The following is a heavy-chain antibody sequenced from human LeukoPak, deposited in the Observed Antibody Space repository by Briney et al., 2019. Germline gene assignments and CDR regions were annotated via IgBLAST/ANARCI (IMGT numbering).Heavy chain of an antibody. D-gene: IGHD3-10*01. Sequence: GESLKISCKGSGYSFTNYWIGWVRQMPGKGLEWMGIIYPGNSDTRYSPSFQGQVTISADKSISTAYLQWSSLKASDTAMYYCARRPGPYSGSYFYWGQGTLVTVSS. CDR2: IYPGNSDT. J-gene: IGHJ4*02. V-gene: IGHV5-51*01. CDR3: ARRPGPYSGSYFY. CDR1: GYSFTNYW.